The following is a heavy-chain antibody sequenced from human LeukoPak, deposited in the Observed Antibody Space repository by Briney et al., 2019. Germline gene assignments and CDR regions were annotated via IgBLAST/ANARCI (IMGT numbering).Heavy chain of an antibody. D-gene: IGHD3-10*01. CDR1: GFIVSSNY. V-gene: IGHV3-53*01. Sequence: PGGSLRLSCAASGFIVSSNYMSWVRQTPGKGLQWVSVIYSGGSTSYADSVKGRFTISRDISKNTLYLQMNFLRAEDTAVYYCATSWGYGSGSYDLWGQGTLVTVSS. J-gene: IGHJ5*02. CDR2: IYSGGST. CDR3: ATSWGYGSGSYDL.